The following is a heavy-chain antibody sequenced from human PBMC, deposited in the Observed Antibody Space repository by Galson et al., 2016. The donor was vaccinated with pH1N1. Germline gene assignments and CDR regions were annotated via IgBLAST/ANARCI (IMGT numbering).Heavy chain of an antibody. CDR3: ARDGGDYGGAGQYKYFDT. Sequence: YHIGGTNYNPSLKSRVTISLDKSKNHFSLNLASVTAADTAVYYCARDGGDYGGAGQYKYFDTWGQGTLVTVSS. CDR2: YHIGGT. J-gene: IGHJ5*02. V-gene: IGHV4-4*02. D-gene: IGHD4-23*01.